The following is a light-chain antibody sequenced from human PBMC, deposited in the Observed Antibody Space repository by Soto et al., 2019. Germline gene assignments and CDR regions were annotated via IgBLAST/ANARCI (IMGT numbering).Light chain of an antibody. V-gene: IGLV1-44*01. Sequence: QSVLTQPPSLSGTPGQRVTISCSGSNSNIGRYSDNCYHHLPGTAPQILIYCDDERPSGVPDRFSGSKSGTSASLAISGLQSEDEAEDYCSAWDDNMNGPLFGGGTKVTVL. CDR2: CDD. CDR3: SAWDDNMNGPL. J-gene: IGLJ3*02. CDR1: NSNIGRYS.